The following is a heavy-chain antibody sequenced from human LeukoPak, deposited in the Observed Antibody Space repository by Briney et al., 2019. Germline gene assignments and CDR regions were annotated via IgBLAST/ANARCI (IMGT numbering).Heavy chain of an antibody. CDR1: GYTLTSYG. Sequence: ASVKVSCKASGYTLTSYGISWVRQAPGQGLEWMGWISAYNGNTNYAQKLQGRVTMTTDTSTSTAYMELRSLRSDDTAVYYCASGKPLGYCSSTSCYIDAFDIWGQGTMVTVSS. J-gene: IGHJ3*02. V-gene: IGHV1-18*01. D-gene: IGHD2-2*02. CDR2: ISAYNGNT. CDR3: ASGKPLGYCSSTSCYIDAFDI.